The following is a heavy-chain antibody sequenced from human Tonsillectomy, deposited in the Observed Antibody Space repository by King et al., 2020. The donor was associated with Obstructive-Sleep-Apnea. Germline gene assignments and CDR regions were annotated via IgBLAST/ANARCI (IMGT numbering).Heavy chain of an antibody. CDR2: LYSGGST. V-gene: IGHV3-66*01. CDR3: ARTQDPAESSSYFDY. CDR1: GLTVSSNY. J-gene: IGHJ4*01. Sequence: VQLVESGGGLVQPGGSLRLSCAASGLTVSSNYMSWVRQAPGKGLEWVSVLYSGGSTYYADSVKGRFTISRDNSKNTLYLQMNSLRADDTAVYYCARTQDPAESSSYFDYWGHGTLVTVSS.